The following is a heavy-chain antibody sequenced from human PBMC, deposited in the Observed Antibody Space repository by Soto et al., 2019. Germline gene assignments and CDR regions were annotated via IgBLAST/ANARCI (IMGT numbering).Heavy chain of an antibody. CDR1: GGSISSGGYY. D-gene: IGHD3-10*01. Sequence: SETLSLTCTVSGGSISSGGYYWSWIRQHPGTGLEWIGHISYSGSTYYNTSLKSRVTISVDTSRNQFSLKLSSVTAADTAVYYCARHQDYYGSGSYYPGFPDPYGMDVWGQGTTVTVSS. J-gene: IGHJ6*02. CDR2: ISYSGST. V-gene: IGHV4-31*03. CDR3: ARHQDYYGSGSYYPGFPDPYGMDV.